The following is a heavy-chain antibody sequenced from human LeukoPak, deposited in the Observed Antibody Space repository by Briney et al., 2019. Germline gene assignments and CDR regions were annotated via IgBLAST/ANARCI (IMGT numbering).Heavy chain of an antibody. CDR3: ARVAYGDRY. Sequence: GGSLRLSCAASGFTFSNYWMSWVRQAPGKGLEWVGNIQEDGSAQYYVDSVKGRFTISRDNAKNSLYLQMSSLRVDDTAVYYCARVAYGDRYWGQGTLATVSS. J-gene: IGHJ4*02. V-gene: IGHV3-7*01. D-gene: IGHD4-17*01. CDR2: IQEDGSAQ. CDR1: GFTFSNYW.